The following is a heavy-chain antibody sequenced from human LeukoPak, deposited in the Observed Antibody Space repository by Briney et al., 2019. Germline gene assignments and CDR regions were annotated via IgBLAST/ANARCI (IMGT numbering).Heavy chain of an antibody. J-gene: IGHJ3*02. CDR2: ISGRGDST. CDR3: AKDSVGNLADAFDI. V-gene: IGHV3-23*01. D-gene: IGHD1-1*01. Sequence: GGSLRLSCAASGFTFSNYAMTWVPQAPGKGLGWVSAISGRGDSTFYADSVKGRFTISRDNSKNMMYLQMNSLRAEDTALYYCAKDSVGNLADAFDIWGQGTMVTVSS. CDR1: GFTFSNYA.